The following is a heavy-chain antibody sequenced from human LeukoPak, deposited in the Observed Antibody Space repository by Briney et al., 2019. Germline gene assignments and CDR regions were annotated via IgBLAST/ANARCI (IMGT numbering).Heavy chain of an antibody. CDR2: INPSGGST. CDR1: GYTFTSYY. V-gene: IGHV1-46*01. J-gene: IGHJ4*02. Sequence: ASVKVSCKTSGYTFTSYYMHWVRQAPGQGLEWMGIINPSGGSTTYAQKFQGRVTMTRDTSTSTVYMELSSLRSEDTAVYYCARDARLGGSYHYWGQGTLVTVSS. D-gene: IGHD3-16*01. CDR3: ARDARLGGSYHY.